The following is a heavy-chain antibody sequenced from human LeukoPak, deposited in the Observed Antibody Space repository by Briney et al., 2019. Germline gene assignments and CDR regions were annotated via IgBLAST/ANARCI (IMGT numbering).Heavy chain of an antibody. D-gene: IGHD2-15*01. J-gene: IGHJ5*02. Sequence: SVKVSCKSSGSTFSSCAVSWWRQAPGQGLEWMGGIIPIFGTANYSQKFQVRVTITTDESTSTAYMELSSLRSEDTAVYYCARATYWSGGSCSDLWGQGTLVTVSS. CDR3: ARATYWSGGSCSDL. CDR1: GSTFSSCA. V-gene: IGHV1-69*05. CDR2: IIPIFGTA.